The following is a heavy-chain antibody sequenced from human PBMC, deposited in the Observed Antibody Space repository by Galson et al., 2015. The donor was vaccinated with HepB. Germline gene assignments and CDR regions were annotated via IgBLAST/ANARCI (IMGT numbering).Heavy chain of an antibody. CDR1: GDSFSIYA. Sequence: SVKVSCKASGDSFSIYATSWVRQAPGQGLEWMGGISPMVGIPNYAQKFQDRVTITADKSTGTAFMELSSLRSEDTAVYYCARADDFWSGYRDAGTSRWFDSWGQGTLVIVSS. CDR2: ISPMVGIP. D-gene: IGHD3-3*01. J-gene: IGHJ5*01. CDR3: ARADDFWSGYRDAGTSRWFDS. V-gene: IGHV1-69*10.